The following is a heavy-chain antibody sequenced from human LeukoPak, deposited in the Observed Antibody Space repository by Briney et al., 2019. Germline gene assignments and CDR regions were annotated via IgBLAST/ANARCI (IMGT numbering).Heavy chain of an antibody. CDR3: AWSEGGSSWRGYEDY. CDR2: ISAYNGNT. CDR1: GYTFTSYG. Sequence: ASVKVSCKASGYTFTSYGISWVRQAPGQGLEWMGWISAYNGNTNYAQKLQGRVTMTTDTSTSTAYMELRSLRSDDTAVYYCAWSEGGSSWRGYEDYWGQGTLVTVSS. D-gene: IGHD6-13*01. V-gene: IGHV1-18*01. J-gene: IGHJ4*02.